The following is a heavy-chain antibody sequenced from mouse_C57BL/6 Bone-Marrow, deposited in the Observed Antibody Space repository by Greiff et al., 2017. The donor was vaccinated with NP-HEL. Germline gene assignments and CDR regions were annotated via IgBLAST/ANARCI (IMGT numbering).Heavy chain of an antibody. CDR1: GFTFNTYA. V-gene: IGHV10-3*01. J-gene: IGHJ3*01. CDR3: VREGFYYGSSWFAY. D-gene: IGHD1-1*01. CDR2: IRSKSSNYAT. Sequence: EVQLVESGGGLVQPKGSLKLSCAASGFTFNTYAMHWVRQAPGKGLEWVARIRSKSSNYATYYADSVKDRFTISRDDSQSMLYLQMNNLKTEDTAMYYCVREGFYYGSSWFAYWGQGTLVTVSA.